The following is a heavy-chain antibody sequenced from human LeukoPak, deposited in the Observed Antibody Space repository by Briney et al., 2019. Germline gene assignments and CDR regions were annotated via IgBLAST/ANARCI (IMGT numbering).Heavy chain of an antibody. Sequence: SETLPLTCTVSGGSISSSSYYWGWIRQPPGKGLEWIGSIYYSGSTYYNPSLKSRVTISVDTSKNQFSLKLSSVTAADTAVYYCARDLGRSYPTYDYWGQGTLVTVSS. J-gene: IGHJ4*02. CDR3: ARDLGRSYPTYDY. D-gene: IGHD1-26*01. V-gene: IGHV4-39*07. CDR1: GGSISSSSYY. CDR2: IYYSGST.